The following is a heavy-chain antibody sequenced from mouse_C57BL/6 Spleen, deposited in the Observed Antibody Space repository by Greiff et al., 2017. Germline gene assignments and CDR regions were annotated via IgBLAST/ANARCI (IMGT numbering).Heavy chain of an antibody. D-gene: IGHD1-1*01. CDR1: GYTFTSYW. CDR2: IYPGSGST. CDR3: ARGVVAGFPYYFDY. Sequence: QVQLQQPGAELVKPGASVKMSCKASGYTFTSYWITWVKQRPGQGLEWIGDIYPGSGSTNYNEKFTSKATLTVDTSSSTAYMQLSSLTSEDSAVYYCARGVVAGFPYYFDYWGQGTTLTVSS. J-gene: IGHJ2*01. V-gene: IGHV1-55*01.